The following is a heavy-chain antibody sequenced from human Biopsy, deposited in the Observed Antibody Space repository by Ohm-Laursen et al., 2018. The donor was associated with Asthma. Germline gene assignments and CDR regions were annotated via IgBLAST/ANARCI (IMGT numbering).Heavy chain of an antibody. CDR3: ARKAGSCISRTCYSLDF. CDR2: INSVFGTT. Sequence: SSVKVSCKSLGGTFNTYVIGWVRQAPGQGLGWMGGINSVFGTTTYPQKFQDRVTITADNSTSTVYMELSSLRSEDAAVYYCARKAGSCISRTCYSLDFWGHGTLVTVSS. D-gene: IGHD2-2*01. J-gene: IGHJ4*01. CDR1: GGTFNTYV. V-gene: IGHV1-69*06.